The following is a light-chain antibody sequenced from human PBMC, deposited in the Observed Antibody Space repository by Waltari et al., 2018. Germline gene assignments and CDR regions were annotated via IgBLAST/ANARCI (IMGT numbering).Light chain of an antibody. V-gene: IGLV2-23*02. J-gene: IGLJ3*02. CDR3: SSYAGSVV. CDR2: GVN. Sequence: QSALTQPASVSGSRGQSITISCTGSSSDIGSYNVVSWYQHHPGKAPQLLIYGVNNRPSGVSNRFSGSKSGHTASLTISGRQAEDEADYSCSSYAGSVVFGGGTKLTVL. CDR1: SSDIGSYNV.